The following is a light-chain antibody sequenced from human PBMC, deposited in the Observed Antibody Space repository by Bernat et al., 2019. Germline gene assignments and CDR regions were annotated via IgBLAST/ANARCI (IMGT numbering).Light chain of an antibody. CDR2: EVS. V-gene: IGLV2-8*01. CDR1: SSDVGDYNY. CDR3: SSYAGSNRV. Sequence: QSALTQPPSASGSPGQSVTISCTGTSSDVGDYNYVSWYQQHPGKAPKLMIYEVSKRPSGVPDRFSGSKSGNTASLTVSGLQVEDEADYYCSSYAGSNRVLGGGTKLTVL. J-gene: IGLJ2*01.